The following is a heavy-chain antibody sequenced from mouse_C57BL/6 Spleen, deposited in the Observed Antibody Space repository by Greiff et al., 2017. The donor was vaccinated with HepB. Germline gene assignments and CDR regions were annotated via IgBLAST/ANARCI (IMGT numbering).Heavy chain of an antibody. CDR3: ARVDAPYYFDY. V-gene: IGHV1-64*01. Sequence: QVQLQQPGAELVKPGASVKLSCKASGYTFTSYWMHWVKQRPGQGLEWIGMIHPNSGSTNYNEKFKSKATLTVDKSSSTAYMQLISLTSEDSAVYDCARVDAPYYFDYWGQGTTLTVSS. CDR1: GYTFTSYW. CDR2: IHPNSGST. J-gene: IGHJ2*01. D-gene: IGHD2-3*01.